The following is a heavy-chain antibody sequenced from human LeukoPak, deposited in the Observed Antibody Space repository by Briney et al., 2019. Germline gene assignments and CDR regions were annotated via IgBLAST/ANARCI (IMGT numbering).Heavy chain of an antibody. CDR3: ARRLRIEGGTRRGDALDM. V-gene: IGHV4-39*07. CDR2: MYYSGST. CDR1: GGSISSSGYY. Sequence: PSETLSLTCTVSGGSISSSGYYWGWIRQPPGKGLEWIASMYYSGSTYYNPSLKSRVTISTDTSKKQFSLRVSSVTAADTAVYYCARRLRIEGGTRRGDALDMWGQGTMVTVSS. J-gene: IGHJ3*02. D-gene: IGHD1-26*01.